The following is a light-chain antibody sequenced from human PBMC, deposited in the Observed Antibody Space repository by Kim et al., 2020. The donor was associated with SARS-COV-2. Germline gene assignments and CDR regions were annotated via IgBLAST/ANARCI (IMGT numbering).Light chain of an antibody. CDR3: MIWHSSAWV. Sequence: QPVLNQPSSLSASPGASASLTCPLRSGINVGTYRIYWYQQKPGSPPQYLLRYKSDSDKQQGSGVPSRFSGSNDASANAGILLISGLQSEDEADYYCMIWHSSAWVFGGGTQLTVL. V-gene: IGLV5-45*02. J-gene: IGLJ2*01. CDR1: SGINVGTYR. CDR2: YKSDSDK.